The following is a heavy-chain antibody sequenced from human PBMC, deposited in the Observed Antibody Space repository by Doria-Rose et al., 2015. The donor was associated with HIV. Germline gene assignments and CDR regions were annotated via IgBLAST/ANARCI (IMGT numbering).Heavy chain of an antibody. J-gene: IGHJ4*02. CDR2: NFSDDER. Sequence: ESGPVLVKPTETLTLTCTVSGVSLSSPGMGVSWIRQPPGKALEWLANNFSDDERSYKTSLKSRLTIPRGTSKSQVVLTMTDMDPVDTATNYCARIKSSRWYHKYYFDFWGQGTLVIVSA. CDR3: ARIKSSRWYHKYYFDF. CDR1: GVSLSSPGMG. D-gene: IGHD6-13*01. V-gene: IGHV2-26*01.